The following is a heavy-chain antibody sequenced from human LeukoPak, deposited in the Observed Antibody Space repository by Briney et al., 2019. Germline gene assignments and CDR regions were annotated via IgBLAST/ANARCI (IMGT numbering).Heavy chain of an antibody. J-gene: IGHJ4*02. D-gene: IGHD3-16*02. V-gene: IGHV1-69*01. CDR2: IIPIFGTA. CDR3: ARGVNYDYVWGSYRGIYYFDY. Sequence: HGASVKVSCKASGGTFSSYAISWVRQAPGQGLEWMGGIIPIFGTANYAQKFQGRVTITADESTSTAYMELSSLRSEDTAVYYCARGVNYDYVWGSYRGIYYFDYWGQGTLVTVSS. CDR1: GGTFSSYA.